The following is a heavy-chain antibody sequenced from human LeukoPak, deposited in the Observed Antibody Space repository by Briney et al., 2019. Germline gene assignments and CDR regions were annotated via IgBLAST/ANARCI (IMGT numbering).Heavy chain of an antibody. CDR1: GFPFSSYA. V-gene: IGHV3-30*02. D-gene: IGHD1-1*01. CDR3: AKFSGTIETIDY. J-gene: IGHJ4*02. CDR2: IRYDGGNK. Sequence: GGSLRLSCAASGFPFSSYAMHWVRQAPGKGLEWVAFIRYDGGNKYYADSVKGRLTISRDNSKNTLYLQMNSLRAEDTAVYYCAKFSGTIETIDYWGQGTLVTVSS.